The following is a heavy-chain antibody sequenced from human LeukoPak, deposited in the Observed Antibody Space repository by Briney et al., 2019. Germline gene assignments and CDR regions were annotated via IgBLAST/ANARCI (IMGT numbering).Heavy chain of an antibody. V-gene: IGHV3-23*01. CDR1: GFTFSSYA. J-gene: IGHJ4*02. CDR2: ISGSGGST. CDR3: AKEGDAYSSGWYGWYFDY. Sequence: GGSLRLSCAASGFTFSSYAMSWVRQAPGEGLGWVSAISGSGGSTYYADSVKGRFTISRDNSKNTLYLQMNSLRAEDTAVYYCAKEGDAYSSGWYGWYFDYWGQGTLVTVSS. D-gene: IGHD6-19*01.